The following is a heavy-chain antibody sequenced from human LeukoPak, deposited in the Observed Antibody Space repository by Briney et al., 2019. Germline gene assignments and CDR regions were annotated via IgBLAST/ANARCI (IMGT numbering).Heavy chain of an antibody. CDR3: ARVMSGRAFDI. D-gene: IGHD2-8*01. CDR2: IYYSGST. V-gene: IGHV4-31*03. Sequence: PSETLSLTCTVSGGSISSGGYYWSWIRQHPGKGLEWIGYIYYSGSTYYNPSLKSRVTISVDTSKNQFSLKLSSVTAADTAVYYCARVMSGRAFDIWGQGTMVTVSS. J-gene: IGHJ3*02. CDR1: GGSISSGGYY.